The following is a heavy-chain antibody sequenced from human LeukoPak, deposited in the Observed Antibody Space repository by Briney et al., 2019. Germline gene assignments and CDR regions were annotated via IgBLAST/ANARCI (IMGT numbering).Heavy chain of an antibody. J-gene: IGHJ4*02. CDR3: AKEAYSNFDY. V-gene: IGHV3-11*01. Sequence: PGGSLRLSCAASGFTFSDYYMSWIRQAPGKGLEWVSYISSSGSTIYYADSVKGRFTISRDNSKNTLYLQMNSLRAEDTAVYYCAKEAYSNFDYWGQGTLVTVSS. D-gene: IGHD5-12*01. CDR1: GFTFSDYY. CDR2: ISSSGSTI.